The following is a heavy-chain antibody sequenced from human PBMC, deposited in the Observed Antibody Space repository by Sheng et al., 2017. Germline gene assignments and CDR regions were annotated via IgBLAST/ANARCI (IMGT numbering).Heavy chain of an antibody. CDR1: GGTFSSYA. Sequence: QVQLVQSGAEVKKPGSSVKVSCKASGGTFSSYAISWVRQAPGQGLEWMGGLIPIFGTSNYAQKFQGRVTITTDESTSTAYIQLSSLRSEDTAVYFCATRGGQNGDNPKPHYFGNWYFDLWGRGTLVTVVL. V-gene: IGHV1-69*05. J-gene: IGHJ2*01. CDR2: LIPIFGTS. CDR3: ATRGGQNGDNPKPHYFGNWYFDL. D-gene: IGHD4-17*01.